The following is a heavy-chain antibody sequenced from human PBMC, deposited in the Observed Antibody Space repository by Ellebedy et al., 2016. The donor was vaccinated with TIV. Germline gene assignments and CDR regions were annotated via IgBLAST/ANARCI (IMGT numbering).Heavy chain of an antibody. J-gene: IGHJ4*02. Sequence: GESLKISXAASGFTFSNAWMNWVRQAPGKGLEWVGRIKSKTDGGTTDYAAPVKGRFTISRDDSKNTLYLQMNSLKTEDTAVYYCTTGPTVTTGYWGQGTLVTVSS. D-gene: IGHD4-17*01. CDR3: TTGPTVTTGY. CDR1: GFTFSNAW. V-gene: IGHV3-15*07. CDR2: IKSKTDGGTT.